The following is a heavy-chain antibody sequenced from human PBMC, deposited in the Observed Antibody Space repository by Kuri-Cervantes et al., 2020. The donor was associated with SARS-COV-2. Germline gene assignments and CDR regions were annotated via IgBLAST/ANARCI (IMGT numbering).Heavy chain of an antibody. J-gene: IGHJ3*01. CDR3: AKSGRQYDV. D-gene: IGHD3-10*01. Sequence: GESLKISCAASGFTFRSYWMSWVRQAPGKGLEWVANIKPDGSEKNYVDSVKGRFTISRDNAKNSLYLQTNGLRVEDTAVYYCAKSGRQYDVWGQGTMVTVSS. V-gene: IGHV3-7*01. CDR2: IKPDGSEK. CDR1: GFTFRSYW.